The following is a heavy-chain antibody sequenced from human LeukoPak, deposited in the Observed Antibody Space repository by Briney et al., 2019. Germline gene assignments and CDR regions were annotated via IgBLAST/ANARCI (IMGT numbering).Heavy chain of an antibody. CDR2: IYYSGST. Sequence: PSETLSLTCTVSGGSISSYYWSWIRQPPGKGLEWIGFIYYSGSTHYKPSLKSRGTISVGTSKNQYSLKLSSVTAADTAVYYCARSSESYDSSGYYSYYFDYWGQGTLVTVSS. CDR1: GGSISSYY. J-gene: IGHJ4*02. CDR3: ARSSESYDSSGYYSYYFDY. V-gene: IGHV4-59*01. D-gene: IGHD3-22*01.